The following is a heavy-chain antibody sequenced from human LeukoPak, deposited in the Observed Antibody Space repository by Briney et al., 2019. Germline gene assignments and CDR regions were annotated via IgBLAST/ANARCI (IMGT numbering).Heavy chain of an antibody. D-gene: IGHD4-17*01. CDR3: ARGPYGDYGYYYYYMDV. V-gene: IGHV3-7*01. CDR1: GFTFSSYW. J-gene: IGHJ6*03. CDR2: IKQDGSEK. Sequence: GGSLRLSCAASGFTFSSYWMSWVRLAPGKGLEWVANIKQDGSEKYYVDSVKGRFTISRDNAKNSLYLQMNSLRAEDTAVYYCARGPYGDYGYYYYYMDVWGKGTTVTISS.